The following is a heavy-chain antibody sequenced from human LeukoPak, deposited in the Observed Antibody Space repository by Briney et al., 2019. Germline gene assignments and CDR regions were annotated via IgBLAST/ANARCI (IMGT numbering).Heavy chain of an antibody. CDR1: GFTFSNAW. CDR2: IKSKTDGGTT. Sequence: GGSLRLSCAASGFTFSNAWMSWVRQAPGKGLEWVGRIKSKTDGGTTDYAAPVKGRFTISRDDSKNTLYPQMNSLKTEDTAVYYCTRRYNYDSSGYYYVRDAFDIWGQGTMVTVSS. J-gene: IGHJ3*02. V-gene: IGHV3-15*01. CDR3: TRRYNYDSSGYYYVRDAFDI. D-gene: IGHD3-22*01.